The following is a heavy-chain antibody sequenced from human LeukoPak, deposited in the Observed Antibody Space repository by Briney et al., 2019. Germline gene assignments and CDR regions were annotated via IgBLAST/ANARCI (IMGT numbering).Heavy chain of an antibody. J-gene: IGHJ6*03. V-gene: IGHV1-69*06. CDR2: IIPIFGTA. CDR1: GGTFSSYA. Sequence: ASVKVSCEASGGTFSSYAISWVRQAPGQGLEWMGGIIPIFGTANYAQKFQGRVTITADKSTSTAYMELSSLRSEDTAVYYCARGPRNYYYYYMDVWGKGTTVTVSS. CDR3: ARGPRNYYYYYMDV.